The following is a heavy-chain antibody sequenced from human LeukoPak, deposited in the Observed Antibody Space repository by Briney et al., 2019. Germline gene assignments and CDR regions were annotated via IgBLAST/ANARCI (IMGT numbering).Heavy chain of an antibody. CDR3: AKVLNGWNGYPFDN. CDR1: GFTFSSYG. Sequence: SGGSLRLSCAASGFTFSSYGMHWVRQAPGKGLEWVAVISYDGSNKYYADSVKGRFTISRDNSKNTLYLQMNSLRAEDTAVYYCAKVLNGWNGYPFDNWGQGTLVTVSS. J-gene: IGHJ4*02. D-gene: IGHD3-3*01. V-gene: IGHV3-30*18. CDR2: ISYDGSNK.